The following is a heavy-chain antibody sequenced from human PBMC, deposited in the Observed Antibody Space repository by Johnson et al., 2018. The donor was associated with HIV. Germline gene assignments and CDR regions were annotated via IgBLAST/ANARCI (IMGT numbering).Heavy chain of an antibody. CDR1: GFMFDDYA. V-gene: IGHV3-9*01. CDR3: AKDARIVVAGGAFDI. J-gene: IGHJ3*02. Sequence: VQLVESGGGSVQPGRSLRLSCAASGFMFDDYAMHWVRQAPGKGLEWVSSVSWNSGSIGYGDSVKGRFTITRDNAKSSLYLQMNSLRAEDTALYYCAKDARIVVAGGAFDIWGQGTMVTVSS. CDR2: VSWNSGSI. D-gene: IGHD6-13*01.